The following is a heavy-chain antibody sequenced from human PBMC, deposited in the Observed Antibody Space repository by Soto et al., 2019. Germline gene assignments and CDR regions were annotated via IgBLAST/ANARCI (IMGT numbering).Heavy chain of an antibody. D-gene: IGHD6-6*01. CDR3: ARSLYSSSSGCDY. Sequence: SETLSLTCTVSGGSISSYYWSWIRQPPGKGLEWIGYIYYSGSTNYNPSLKSRVTISVDTSKNQFSLKLSSVTAADTAVYYCARSLYSSSSGCDYWGQGTLVTGLL. J-gene: IGHJ4*02. V-gene: IGHV4-59*13. CDR1: GGSISSYY. CDR2: IYYSGST.